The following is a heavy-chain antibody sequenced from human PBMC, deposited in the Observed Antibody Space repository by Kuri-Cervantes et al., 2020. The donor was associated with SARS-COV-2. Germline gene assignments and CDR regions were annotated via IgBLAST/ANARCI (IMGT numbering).Heavy chain of an antibody. CDR2: ISWNSGSM. V-gene: IGHV3-9*01. Sequence: GGSLRLSCAASGFTFSSYAMHWVRQAPGKGLEWVSGISWNSGSMGYADSVKGRFTISRDNSKNTLYLQMNSLRAEDTAVYYCARDPLSQSIDDYYYGMDVWGQGTTVTVSS. CDR3: ARDPLSQSIDDYYYGMDV. CDR1: GFTFSSYA. J-gene: IGHJ6*02. D-gene: IGHD3-22*01.